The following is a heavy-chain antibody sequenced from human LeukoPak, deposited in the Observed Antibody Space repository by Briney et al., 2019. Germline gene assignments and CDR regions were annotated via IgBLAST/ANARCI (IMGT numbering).Heavy chain of an antibody. V-gene: IGHV4-4*07. CDR1: IGSLNTYF. CDR2: VSDTGRA. J-gene: IGHJ4*02. D-gene: IGHD3-3*01. Sequence: SETLSLTCTVSIGSLNTYFWTWVRQPAGKGLEWIGRVSDTGRAYYNPSLESRVTISLDTSKNQFSLKVTSVTAADTAVYYCARGKEMTKTSGYYSFDFWGQGTLVPVS. CDR3: ARGKEMTKTSGYYSFDF.